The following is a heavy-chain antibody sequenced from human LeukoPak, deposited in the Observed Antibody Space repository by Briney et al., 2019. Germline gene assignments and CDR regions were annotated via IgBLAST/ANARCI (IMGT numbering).Heavy chain of an antibody. CDR2: IIPIFGTA. J-gene: IGHJ6*02. Sequence: SVKVSCKASGGTFSSYAISWVRQAPGQGLEWMGGIIPIFGTANYAQKFQGRVTMTTDTSTSTAYMELRSLRSDDTAVYYCAREEILSTRYCSGGSCYLGQHYYYGMDVWGQGTTVTVSS. CDR3: AREEILSTRYCSGGSCYLGQHYYYGMDV. V-gene: IGHV1-69*05. D-gene: IGHD2-15*01. CDR1: GGTFSSYA.